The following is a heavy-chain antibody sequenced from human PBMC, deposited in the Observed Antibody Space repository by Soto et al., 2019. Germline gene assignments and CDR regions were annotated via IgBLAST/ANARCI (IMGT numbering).Heavy chain of an antibody. CDR3: ARHVTDGYNRYYYYGMDV. CDR1: GYSFTSYW. Sequence: PGESLKISCKGSGYSFTSYWIGWVRQMPGKGLEWMGIIYPGDSDTRYSPSFQGQVTISADKSISTAYLQWSSLRASDTAMYYCARHVTDGYNRYYYYGMDVWGQGTTVTVSS. V-gene: IGHV5-51*01. CDR2: IYPGDSDT. J-gene: IGHJ6*02. D-gene: IGHD5-12*01.